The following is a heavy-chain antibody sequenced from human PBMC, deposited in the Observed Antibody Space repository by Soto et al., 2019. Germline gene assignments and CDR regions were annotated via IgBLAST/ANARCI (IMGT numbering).Heavy chain of an antibody. D-gene: IGHD2-15*01. Sequence: QVQLVQSGAEVKKPGSSVKVSCKASGGTFSSYAISWVRQAPGQGLEWMGGIIPIFGTANYAQKFQGRVTITADESTSTAYMELSSLRSEDTAVYYCARGPDIVVVVAASWKGAPNWFDPWGQGTLVTVSS. V-gene: IGHV1-69*12. CDR3: ARGPDIVVVVAASWKGAPNWFDP. J-gene: IGHJ5*02. CDR2: IIPIFGTA. CDR1: GGTFSSYA.